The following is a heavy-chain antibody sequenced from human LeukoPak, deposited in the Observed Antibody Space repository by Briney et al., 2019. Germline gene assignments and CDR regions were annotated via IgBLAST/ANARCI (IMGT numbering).Heavy chain of an antibody. CDR1: GFTFSSYS. CDR2: MSSGGTYI. J-gene: IGHJ4*02. Sequence: GGSLRLSCAASGFTFSSYSMTWVRQAPGKGLEWVSSMSSGGTYIYYADSVRGRFTISRDNAKNSLYLIMNSLRAEDTAVYYCARDRPTGASRLFVVQWGQETPVTVSS. D-gene: IGHD3-3*01. V-gene: IGHV3-21*01. CDR3: ARDRPTGASRLFVVQ.